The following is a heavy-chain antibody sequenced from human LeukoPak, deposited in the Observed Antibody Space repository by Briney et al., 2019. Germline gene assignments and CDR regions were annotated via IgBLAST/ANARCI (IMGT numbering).Heavy chain of an antibody. CDR3: ARISASIIDY. CDR2: VSAKTGDT. D-gene: IGHD6-25*01. Sequence: GASVKVSCKASGYTFTNYGITWVRQAPGQGLEWMGWVSAKTGDTNYAQKFQGRVTMTTDTSTSTVYMELRSLRSDDTAVFYCARISASIIDYWGQGTLVTVSS. V-gene: IGHV1-18*01. J-gene: IGHJ4*02. CDR1: GYTFTNYG.